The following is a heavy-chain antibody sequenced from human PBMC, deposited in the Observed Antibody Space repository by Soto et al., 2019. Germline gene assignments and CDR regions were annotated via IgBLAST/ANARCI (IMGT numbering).Heavy chain of an antibody. CDR1: AFTFRSYA. D-gene: IGHD3-22*01. V-gene: IGHV3-30-3*01. CDR2: ISYDGTYK. Sequence: QVQLVESGGGVVQPGRSLRLSCAASAFTFRSYAMHWVRQAPGKGLEWVAVISYDGTYKYYADSVKGRFTISRDNSKNTLYLLMSSLRPEDTAVYYCARDAIYDASGYFGSYFDYWGQGSLVTVSS. CDR3: ARDAIYDASGYFGSYFDY. J-gene: IGHJ4*02.